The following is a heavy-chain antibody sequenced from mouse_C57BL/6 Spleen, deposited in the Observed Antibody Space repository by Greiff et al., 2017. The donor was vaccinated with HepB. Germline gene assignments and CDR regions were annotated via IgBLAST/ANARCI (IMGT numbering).Heavy chain of an antibody. J-gene: IGHJ4*01. Sequence: DVKLVESGGGLVKPGGSLKLSCAASGFTFSDYGMHWVRQAPEKGLEWVAYISSGSSTIYYADTVKGRFTISRDNAKNTLFLQMTSLRSEDTAMYYCTRPYDYDVKDAMDYWGQGTSVTVSS. CDR1: GFTFSDYG. D-gene: IGHD2-4*01. CDR3: TRPYDYDVKDAMDY. V-gene: IGHV5-17*01. CDR2: ISSGSSTI.